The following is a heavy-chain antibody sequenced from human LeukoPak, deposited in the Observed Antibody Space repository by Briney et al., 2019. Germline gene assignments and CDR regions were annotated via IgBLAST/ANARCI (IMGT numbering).Heavy chain of an antibody. J-gene: IGHJ4*02. CDR2: IIPILGIA. CDR3: ARDLRGSGSYFPD. D-gene: IGHD3-10*01. Sequence: SIIPILGIANYAQKFPGRVTITADKSTSTAYMELSSLRSEDTAVYYCARDLRGSGSYFPDWGQGTLVTVSS. V-gene: IGHV1-69*04.